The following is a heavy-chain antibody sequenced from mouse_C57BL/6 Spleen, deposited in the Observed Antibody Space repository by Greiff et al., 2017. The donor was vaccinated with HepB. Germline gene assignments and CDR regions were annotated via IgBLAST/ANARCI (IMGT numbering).Heavy chain of an antibody. CDR2: ISDGGSYT. CDR1: GFTFSSYA. CDR3: ARDRYGNYEGWFAY. V-gene: IGHV5-4*01. J-gene: IGHJ3*01. Sequence: EVKLMESGGGLVKPGGSLKLSCAASGFTFSSYAMSWVRQTPEKRLEWVATISDGGSYTYYPDNVKGRFTISRDNAKNNLYLQMSHLKSEDTAMYYCARDRYGNYEGWFAYWGQGTLVTVSA. D-gene: IGHD2-1*01.